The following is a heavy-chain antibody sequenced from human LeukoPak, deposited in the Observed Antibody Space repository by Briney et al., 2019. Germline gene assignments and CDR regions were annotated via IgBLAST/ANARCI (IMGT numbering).Heavy chain of an antibody. Sequence: GSSVKVSCKASGGTFSSYAISWVRQAPGQGLEWMGRIIPIFGTANYAQKFQGRVTITTDESTSTAYKELNSLRSEDTAVYYCAGDSSGYYFDYWGQGTLVTVSS. CDR1: GGTFSSYA. CDR3: AGDSSGYYFDY. J-gene: IGHJ4*02. D-gene: IGHD3-22*01. V-gene: IGHV1-69*05. CDR2: IIPIFGTA.